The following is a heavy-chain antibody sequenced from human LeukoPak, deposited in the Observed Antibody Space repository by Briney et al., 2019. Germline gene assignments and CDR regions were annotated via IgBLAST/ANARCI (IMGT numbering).Heavy chain of an antibody. Sequence: SETLSLTCTVSGGSISRYYWSCMPQPPGKGLECSGYIYYSGSTNYNTSLKSRVTISVDTSKNQFSLKLSSVTAADTAVYYCARDNQYNSDSSDYGGTNFDYWGQGTLVTVSS. J-gene: IGHJ4*02. CDR2: IYYSGST. D-gene: IGHD3-22*01. CDR1: GGSISRYY. V-gene: IGHV4-59*12. CDR3: ARDNQYNSDSSDYGGTNFDY.